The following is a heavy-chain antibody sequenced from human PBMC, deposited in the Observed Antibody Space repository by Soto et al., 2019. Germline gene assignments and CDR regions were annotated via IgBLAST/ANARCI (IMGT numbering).Heavy chain of an antibody. D-gene: IGHD3-16*02. CDR1: GFTFSSYA. J-gene: IGHJ4*02. CDR2: ISGSGGST. Sequence: GGSLRLSCAASGFTFSSYAMSWVRQAPGKGLEWVSAISGSGGSTYYADSVKGRFTISRDNSKNTLYLQMNSLGAEDTAVYYCAKLGEPTGGDYIWGSYRFDDYWGQGTLVTVSS. V-gene: IGHV3-23*01. CDR3: AKLGEPTGGDYIWGSYRFDDY.